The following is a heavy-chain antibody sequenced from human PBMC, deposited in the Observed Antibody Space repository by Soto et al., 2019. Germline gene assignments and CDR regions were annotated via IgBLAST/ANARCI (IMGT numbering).Heavy chain of an antibody. CDR3: ARGDTMVRGVIIDYFDY. CDR1: GYTFTSYT. J-gene: IGHJ4*02. Sequence: EASVQVSCKASGYTFTSYTLHWVRQAPGQRLEWMGWINTGNGNTKYSQKFQGRVTITRDTSASTAYMELSSLRSEDTAVFFCARGDTMVRGVIIDYFDYWGQGALVTVSS. V-gene: IGHV1-3*04. D-gene: IGHD3-10*01. CDR2: INTGNGNT.